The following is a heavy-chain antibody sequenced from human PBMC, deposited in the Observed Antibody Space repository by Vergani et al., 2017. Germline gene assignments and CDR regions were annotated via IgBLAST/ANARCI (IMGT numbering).Heavy chain of an antibody. J-gene: IGHJ4*02. CDR1: GGSISSSSYY. D-gene: IGHD6-19*01. Sequence: QLQLQESGPGLVKPSETLSLTCTVSGGSISSSSYYWGWIRQPPVKGLEWIGSIYYSGSTYYNPSLKSRVTISVDTSKNQFSLKLSSVTAADTAVYYCARHRLRSSGWYDPFDYWGQGTLVTVSS. V-gene: IGHV4-39*01. CDR2: IYYSGST. CDR3: ARHRLRSSGWYDPFDY.